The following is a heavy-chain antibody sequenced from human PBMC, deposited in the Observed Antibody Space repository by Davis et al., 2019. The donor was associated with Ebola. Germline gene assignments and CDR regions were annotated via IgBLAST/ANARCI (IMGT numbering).Heavy chain of an antibody. D-gene: IGHD1-14*01. CDR3: ARVNPSYWYFDL. CDR2: IYYSGST. CDR1: GYSISSGYY. J-gene: IGHJ2*01. V-gene: IGHV4-30-4*07. Sequence: MPSETLSLTCTVSGYSISSGYYWSWIRQPPGKGLEWIGYIYYSGSTYYNPSLKSRVTISVDTSKNQFSLKLSSVTAADTAVYYCARVNPSYWYFDLWGRGTLVTVSS.